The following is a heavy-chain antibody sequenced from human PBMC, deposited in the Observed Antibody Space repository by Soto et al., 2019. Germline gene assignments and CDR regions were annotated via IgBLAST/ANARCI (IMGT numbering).Heavy chain of an antibody. CDR1: GFTFSNVW. J-gene: IGHJ4*02. D-gene: IGHD6-19*01. V-gene: IGHV3-15*07. CDR2: IKSKLDGETI. CDR3: TPLALKYNSDWYEFSD. Sequence: EGQLVESGGGLVKPGGSLRLSCAASGFTFSNVWMHWVRQAPGKGLEWVGRIKSKLDGETIDYAAPVKGRFTISRDDSKNMLYLQMNSLNTEDTGVYYCTPLALKYNSDWYEFSDWGQGTLVTVSS.